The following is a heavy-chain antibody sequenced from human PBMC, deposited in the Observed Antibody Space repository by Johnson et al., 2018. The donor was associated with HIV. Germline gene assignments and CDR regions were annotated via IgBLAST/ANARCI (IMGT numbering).Heavy chain of an antibody. CDR2: IYSGGGT. J-gene: IGHJ3*02. V-gene: IGHV3-66*02. D-gene: IGHD3-3*01. Sequence: VQLVESGGGLVQPGGSLRLSCAASGFTVSSNYMSWVRQAPGKGLEWVSVIYSGGGTYYADSVKGRFTISRDNAKNSLYLQMNSLRPEDTAMYYCSAYYDFWSGSYTAGFDIWCQGTMVTVSS. CDR3: SAYYDFWSGSYTAGFDI. CDR1: GFTVSSNY.